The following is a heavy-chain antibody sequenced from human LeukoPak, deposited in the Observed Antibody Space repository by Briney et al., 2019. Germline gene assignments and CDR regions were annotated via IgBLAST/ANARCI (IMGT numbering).Heavy chain of an antibody. V-gene: IGHV4-59*01. D-gene: IGHD3-22*01. CDR1: NGSISSYF. CDR3: ASLGGYYESSSYSQLDAFDI. CDR2: VRHSGTA. J-gene: IGHJ3*02. Sequence: SETLSLTCTVSNGSISSYFWSWIRQPPGKGLEWIGYVRHSGTANYNPSLMSRVNISIDTSEHRLSLKLSSVTAADTALYYCASLGGYYESSSYSQLDAFDIWGQGTMVTVSS.